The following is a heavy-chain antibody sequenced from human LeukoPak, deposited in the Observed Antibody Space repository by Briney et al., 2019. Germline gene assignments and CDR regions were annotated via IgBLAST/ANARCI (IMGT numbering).Heavy chain of an antibody. D-gene: IGHD6-13*01. V-gene: IGHV4-61*01. J-gene: IGHJ5*02. Sequence: SQTLSLTCTVSGVSIRSGSYYWSWIRQPPGKGLEWIGYIYYSGSTNYNPSLKSRVTISVDTSKNQFSLKLSSVTAADTAVYYCARVYKSSWYLNWFDPWGQGTLVTVSS. CDR3: ARVYKSSWYLNWFDP. CDR2: IYYSGST. CDR1: GVSIRSGSYY.